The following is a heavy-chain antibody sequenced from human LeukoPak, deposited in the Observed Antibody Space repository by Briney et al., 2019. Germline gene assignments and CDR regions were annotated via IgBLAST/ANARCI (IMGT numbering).Heavy chain of an antibody. Sequence: GGSLRLSCAASGFTFSSNWMHWVRQAPGKGLVWVSRINEDGSTTNYADSVKGRSTIFRDNAKNTLYLQMNSLRAEDTAVYYCARGGSYYDYWGQGTLVTVSS. CDR3: ARGGSYYDY. D-gene: IGHD1-26*01. J-gene: IGHJ4*02. CDR1: GFTFSSNW. CDR2: INEDGSTT. V-gene: IGHV3-74*01.